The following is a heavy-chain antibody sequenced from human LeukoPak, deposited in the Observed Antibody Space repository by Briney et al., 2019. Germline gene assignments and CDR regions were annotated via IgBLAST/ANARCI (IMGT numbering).Heavy chain of an antibody. CDR2: IYSGGST. CDR3: AGDGDGSGYYPFEY. D-gene: IGHD3-22*01. V-gene: IGHV3-66*01. J-gene: IGHJ4*02. CDR1: GFTVSSNY. Sequence: PGGSLRLSCAASGFTVSSNYMSWVRQAPGKGLEWVSVIYSGGSTHYADSVKGRFTISRDNSRNTLYLQMNSLRAEDTAVYYCAGDGDGSGYYPFEYWGQGTLVTVSS.